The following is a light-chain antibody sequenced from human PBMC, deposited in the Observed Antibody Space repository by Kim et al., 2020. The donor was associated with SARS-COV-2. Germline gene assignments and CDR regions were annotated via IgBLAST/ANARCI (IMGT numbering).Light chain of an antibody. CDR1: SLRSYY. Sequence: SSELTQDPAVSVALGQTVRITCQGDSLRSYYASWYQQKPGQAPVLVIYGKNNRPSGIPDRFSCSSSGNTASLTIHGAQAEDEADYYCNSRDSSGNHLRVF. J-gene: IGLJ3*02. CDR2: GKN. V-gene: IGLV3-19*01. CDR3: NSRDSSGNHLRV.